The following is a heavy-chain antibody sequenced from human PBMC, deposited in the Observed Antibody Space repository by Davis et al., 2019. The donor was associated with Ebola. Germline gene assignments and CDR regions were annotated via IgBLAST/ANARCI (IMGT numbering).Heavy chain of an antibody. Sequence: SVKVSCKASLGTFSSYAISWVRHAPGQGLEWMGRIIPILGIANYAQKFQGRVTITADKSTSTAYMELSSLRSEDTAVYYCAGGYYYYGMDVWGQGTTVTVSS. CDR2: IIPILGIA. CDR3: AGGYYYYGMDV. CDR1: LGTFSSYA. J-gene: IGHJ6*02. V-gene: IGHV1-69*04.